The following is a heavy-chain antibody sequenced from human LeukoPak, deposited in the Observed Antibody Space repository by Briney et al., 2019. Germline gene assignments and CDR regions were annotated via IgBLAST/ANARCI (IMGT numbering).Heavy chain of an antibody. J-gene: IGHJ5*02. CDR3: ARCPSPRGPEQQLNWFDP. CDR2: INPSGGST. V-gene: IGHV1-46*01. D-gene: IGHD6-13*01. Sequence: EASVKVSCKASGYTFTSYYMHWVRQAPGQGLEWMGIINPSGGSTSYAQKFQGRVTMTRDTSTSTVYMELSSLRSEDTAVYYCARCPSPRGPEQQLNWFDPWGQGTLVTVSS. CDR1: GYTFTSYY.